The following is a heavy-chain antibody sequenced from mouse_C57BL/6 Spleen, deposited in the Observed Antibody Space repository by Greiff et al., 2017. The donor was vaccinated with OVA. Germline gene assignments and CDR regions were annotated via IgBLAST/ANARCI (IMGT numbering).Heavy chain of an antibody. V-gene: IGHV1-50*01. Sequence: QVQLKQSGPELVKPGASVKISCKASGYTFTSYWMQWVKQRPGQGLEWIGEIDPSDSYTNYNQKFKGKATLTVDTSSSTAYMQLSSLTSEDSAVYYCAPRGFFAYWGQGTLVTVSA. CDR1: GYTFTSYW. D-gene: IGHD3-3*01. J-gene: IGHJ3*01. CDR3: APRGFFAY. CDR2: IDPSDSYT.